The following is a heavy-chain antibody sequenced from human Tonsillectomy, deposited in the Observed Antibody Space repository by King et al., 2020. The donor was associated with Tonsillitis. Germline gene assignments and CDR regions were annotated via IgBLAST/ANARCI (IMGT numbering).Heavy chain of an antibody. Sequence: QLVQSGGGLVQPGGSLRLSCAASGFTFSSFGLNWVRQAPGKGLEWVSYISGENIIYCADSVKGRFTISRDNAKDSLYLQMSSLRAEDTAVYYCVRDHSGRPAAEGFDIWGQGTLVTVSS. J-gene: IGHJ3*02. CDR2: ISGENII. CDR1: GFTFSSFG. CDR3: VRDHSGRPAAEGFDI. V-gene: IGHV3-48*01. D-gene: IGHD6-19*01.